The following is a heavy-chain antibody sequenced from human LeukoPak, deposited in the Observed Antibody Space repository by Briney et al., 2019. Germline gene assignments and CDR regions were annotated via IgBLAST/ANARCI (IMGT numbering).Heavy chain of an antibody. CDR2: IYYSGSA. J-gene: IGHJ4*02. V-gene: IGHV4-30-4*01. Sequence: SETLSLTCTVSGGSISSGDYYWSWIRQPSGKGLEWVGYIYYSGSAYYNPSLKSRVTISSDTSKNQFSLNLRSVTAPDTAMYYCARASGYNYGDFSADYWGQGTLVTVSS. CDR3: ARASGYNYGDFSADY. CDR1: GGSISSGDYY. D-gene: IGHD4-17*01.